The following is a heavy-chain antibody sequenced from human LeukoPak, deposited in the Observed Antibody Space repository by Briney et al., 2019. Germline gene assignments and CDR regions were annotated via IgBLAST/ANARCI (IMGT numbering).Heavy chain of an antibody. Sequence: PSETLSLTCTVSGGSLSSQYWSWIRHRHAQRLEWIGYVSHTGRAKNNPYLSSRITISIATSTTQFSLNLTPSTLTATAEAACARLLDSDIGGEPDTFDVWGQGTTVIVSS. CDR3: ARLLDSDIGGEPDTFDV. J-gene: IGHJ3*01. CDR2: VSHTGRA. V-gene: IGHV4-59*11. D-gene: IGHD2-15*01. CDR1: GGSLSSQY.